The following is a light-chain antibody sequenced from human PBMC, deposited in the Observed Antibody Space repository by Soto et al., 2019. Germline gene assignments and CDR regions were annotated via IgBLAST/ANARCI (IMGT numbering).Light chain of an antibody. V-gene: IGLV2-8*01. CDR3: NSYAGSNNFV. CDR2: EVT. Sequence: QSALTQPPSASGSPGQSFTIYCTGTSSDVGGYNSVSWYQQHPGKAPKLIIYEVTNRPSGVPDRFSGSKSGNTASLTVSGLQTEDEADYYCNSYAGSNNFVFGGGTKLTVL. J-gene: IGLJ2*01. CDR1: SSDVGGYNS.